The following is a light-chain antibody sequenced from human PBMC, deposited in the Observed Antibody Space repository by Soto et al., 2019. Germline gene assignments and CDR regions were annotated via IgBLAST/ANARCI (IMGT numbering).Light chain of an antibody. CDR3: QQRSDWPPIT. CDR2: DAS. CDR1: QSVGTY. J-gene: IGKJ5*01. V-gene: IGKV3-11*01. Sequence: DIVLTQFPATLSLSPGERATLSCRASQSVGTYLAWYQHKPGQAPRLLIYDASKRAIGIPARFSGSVSGTDFALTISSLEPEDFAVYYCQQRSDWPPITFGQVTQLEIK.